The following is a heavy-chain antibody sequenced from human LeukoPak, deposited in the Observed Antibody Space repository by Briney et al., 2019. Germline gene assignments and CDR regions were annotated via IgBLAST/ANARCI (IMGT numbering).Heavy chain of an antibody. Sequence: GGSLRLSCAASGFTFDHYAVHWVRQAPGKGLEWVSGISWNSGVIDYADSVKGRFTISRDNAKNSLYLQMNSLRVEDTALYYCAKVRPPGSYYNLAIDYWGQGTLVTVSS. D-gene: IGHD3-10*01. CDR3: AKVRPPGSYYNLAIDY. CDR2: ISWNSGVI. CDR1: GFTFDHYA. V-gene: IGHV3-9*01. J-gene: IGHJ4*02.